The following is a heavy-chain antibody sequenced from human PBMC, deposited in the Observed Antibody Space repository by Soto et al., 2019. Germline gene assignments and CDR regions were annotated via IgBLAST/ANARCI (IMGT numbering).Heavy chain of an antibody. J-gene: IGHJ5*02. CDR3: GRLNGLWFGEFKENWFDP. V-gene: IGHV4-59*08. CDR1: GGSISSYY. Sequence: SETLSLTCTVSGGSISSYYWSWIRQPPGKGLEWIGYIYYSGSTNYNPSLKSRVTISVDTSKNQFSLKLSSVTAADTAVYYCGRLNGLWFGEFKENWFDPWGQGTLVTVSS. CDR2: IYYSGST. D-gene: IGHD3-10*01.